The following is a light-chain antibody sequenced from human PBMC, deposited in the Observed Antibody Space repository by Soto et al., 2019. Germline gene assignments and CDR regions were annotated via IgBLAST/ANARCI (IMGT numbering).Light chain of an antibody. Sequence: EIVMTQSPATLSVSPGERATLSCRASQSVSSNLAWYQQKPGQAPRLLIYGASTRATGVPARFSGSGSGTELTLTISRRQSEDFAVYYCQQYNNWPPWTFGQGTKVEIK. CDR2: GAS. CDR3: QQYNNWPPWT. V-gene: IGKV3-15*01. CDR1: QSVSSN. J-gene: IGKJ1*01.